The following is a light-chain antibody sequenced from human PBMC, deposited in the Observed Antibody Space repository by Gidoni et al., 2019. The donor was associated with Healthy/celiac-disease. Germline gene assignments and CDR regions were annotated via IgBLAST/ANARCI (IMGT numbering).Light chain of an antibody. J-gene: IGKJ1*01. Sequence: IRLTQSPSSFSASTGDRVTITRRASQGISSYLAWYQQKPGKAPKLLIYAASTLQSGVPARFSGSGSGTDFTLTISCLQSEDFATYYGQQYYSYPRTFGQGTKVEIK. V-gene: IGKV1-8*01. CDR3: QQYYSYPRT. CDR2: AAS. CDR1: QGISSY.